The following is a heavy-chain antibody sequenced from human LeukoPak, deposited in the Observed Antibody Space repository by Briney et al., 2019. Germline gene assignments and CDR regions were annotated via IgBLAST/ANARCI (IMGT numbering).Heavy chain of an antibody. V-gene: IGHV3-73*01. CDR3: TNIYSYGSS. D-gene: IGHD5-18*01. J-gene: IGHJ4*02. CDR1: GFTFSGSA. CDR2: IRSKANSYAT. Sequence: GGSLRLSCAASGFTFSGSAMHWVRQASRKGLEWVGRIRSKANSYATAYAASVKGRFTISRDDSKNTAYLQMNSLKTEDTAVYYCTNIYSYGSSGGQGTLVTVSS.